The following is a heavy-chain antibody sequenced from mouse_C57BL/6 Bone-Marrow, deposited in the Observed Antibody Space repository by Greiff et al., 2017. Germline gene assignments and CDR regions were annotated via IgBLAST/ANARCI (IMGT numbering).Heavy chain of an antibody. CDR3: ARKGVTLDD. CDR2: IYPSDSET. J-gene: IGHJ2*01. Sequence: QVQLQQPGAELVRPGSSVKLSCKASGYTFTSYWMDWVKQRPGQGLEWIGNIYPSDSETHYNQKFKDKATLTVDKSSSTAYMQLSSLTSEDSAVYYCARKGVTLDDWGQGTTLTVSS. CDR1: GYTFTSYW. V-gene: IGHV1-61*01. D-gene: IGHD2-2*01.